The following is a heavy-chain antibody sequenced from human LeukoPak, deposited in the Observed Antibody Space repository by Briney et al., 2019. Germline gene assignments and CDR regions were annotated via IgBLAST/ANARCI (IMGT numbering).Heavy chain of an antibody. CDR1: GVSISSYY. CDR2: IYYSGST. CDR3: ARHGNYYDSSGYNYYFDY. J-gene: IGHJ4*02. Sequence: KSSETLSLTCTVSGVSISSYYWSWIRQPPGKGLEWMGNIYYSGSTKYNPSLKSRVTISVDTSKNHFSLKLSSVTAADTAVYYCARHGNYYDSSGYNYYFDYWGQGTLGTVSS. V-gene: IGHV4-59*08. D-gene: IGHD3-22*01.